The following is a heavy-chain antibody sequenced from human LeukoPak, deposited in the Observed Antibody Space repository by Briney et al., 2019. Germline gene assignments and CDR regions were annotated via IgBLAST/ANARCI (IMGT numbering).Heavy chain of an antibody. CDR1: GWSFSGYS. CDR2: INHSGST. D-gene: IGHD6-13*01. J-gene: IGHJ4*02. CDR3: ARVSPDAQQGYFDY. Sequence: SETLSLTFPVNGWSFSGYSWSWIRQPPGKGLEWIGAINHSGSTNYNPSLKSPVTIPVATSKNQFSLKLSSVTAADTAVYYCARVSPDAQQGYFDYWGQGTLVTVSS. V-gene: IGHV4-34*01.